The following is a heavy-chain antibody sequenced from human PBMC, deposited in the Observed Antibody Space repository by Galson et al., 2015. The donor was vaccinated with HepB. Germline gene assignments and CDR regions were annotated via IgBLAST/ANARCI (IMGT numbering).Heavy chain of an antibody. Sequence: SVKVSCKASGGTFSSHTISWVRQAPGQGLEWMGGITPIFGSGNYAQRFQGGVTITADKSKSTAYMELSSLRSEDTAVYYCARQYDTSGYYAYWGQGTLVTVSS. CDR2: ITPIFGSG. V-gene: IGHV1-69*06. CDR3: ARQYDTSGYYAY. J-gene: IGHJ4*02. CDR1: GGTFSSHT. D-gene: IGHD3-22*01.